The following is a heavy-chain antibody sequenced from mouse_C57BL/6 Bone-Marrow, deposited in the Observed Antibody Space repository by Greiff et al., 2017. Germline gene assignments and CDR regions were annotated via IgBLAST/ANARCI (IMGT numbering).Heavy chain of an antibody. CDR2: IDPSDSYT. Sequence: VQLQQPGAELVKPGASVKLSCKASGYTFTSYWMQWVKQRPGQGLEWIGEIDPSDSYTNYNQKFKGKATLTVDTSSSTAYMQLSILTSEDSAVYYCASRFLYYAQFAYWGQGTLVTVSA. CDR3: ASRFLYYAQFAY. J-gene: IGHJ3*01. D-gene: IGHD2-1*01. V-gene: IGHV1-50*01. CDR1: GYTFTSYW.